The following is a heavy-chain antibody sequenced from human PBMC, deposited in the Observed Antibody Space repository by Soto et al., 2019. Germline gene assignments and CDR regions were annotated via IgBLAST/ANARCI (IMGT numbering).Heavy chain of an antibody. J-gene: IGHJ4*02. V-gene: IGHV3-30*18. D-gene: IGHD3-22*01. CDR3: AKALPKYDSASSDLES. Sequence: QVQLVESGGGVVQPGRSLRLSCAASGFTFSSYAMHWVRQAPGEGLDWVAVISYDGSTKYHAGSVRGRFTISRDNSKDTLYLQMNSLRVEDTAVYFCAKALPKYDSASSDLESWGQGTLVTVSS. CDR2: ISYDGSTK. CDR1: GFTFSSYA.